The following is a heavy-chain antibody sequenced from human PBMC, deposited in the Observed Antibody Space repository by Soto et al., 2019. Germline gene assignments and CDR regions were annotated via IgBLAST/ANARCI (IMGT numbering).Heavy chain of an antibody. CDR2: ISSNGGST. Sequence: EVQLVESGEGLVQPGGSLRLSCAASGFTFSSYAMHWVRQAPGKGLEYVSAISSNGGSTYYADSVKGRFTISRDNAKNTLYLQMGSLRAEDMAVYYCARGSEGDGYNLDYWGHGTLVTVSS. CDR3: ARGSEGDGYNLDY. D-gene: IGHD5-12*01. J-gene: IGHJ4*01. CDR1: GFTFSSYA. V-gene: IGHV3-64*02.